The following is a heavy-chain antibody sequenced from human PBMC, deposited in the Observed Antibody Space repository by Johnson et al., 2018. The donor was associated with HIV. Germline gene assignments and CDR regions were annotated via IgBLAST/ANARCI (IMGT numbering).Heavy chain of an antibody. D-gene: IGHD1-1*01. CDR1: GFTFSSYA. CDR2: ISYDGSNK. J-gene: IGHJ3*02. CDR3: ERGFEHLDDAFES. Sequence: QVQLVESGGGLVQPGRSLRLSCAASGFTFSSYAMHWVRQAPGKGLEWVAVISYDGSNKYYSDSVKGRFTISRDNSKNTLYLQMNSLRAEDTAVYYCERGFEHLDDAFESWRQGTMVTVSS. V-gene: IGHV3-30-3*01.